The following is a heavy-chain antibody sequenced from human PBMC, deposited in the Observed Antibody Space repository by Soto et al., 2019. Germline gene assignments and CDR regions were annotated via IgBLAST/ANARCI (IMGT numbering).Heavy chain of an antibody. CDR3: ARGYPYSSSPYYYYGMDV. V-gene: IGHV3-23*01. Sequence: GGSLRLSCAASGFTFSSYAMSWVRQSPGEGLEWVSSVNDSGDRTYYADSVKGRFTISRDNSKNTLYLQMNTLRAEDMAVYYCARGYPYSSSPYYYYGMDVWGQGTTVTVSS. CDR1: GFTFSSYA. J-gene: IGHJ6*02. CDR2: VNDSGDRT. D-gene: IGHD6-6*01.